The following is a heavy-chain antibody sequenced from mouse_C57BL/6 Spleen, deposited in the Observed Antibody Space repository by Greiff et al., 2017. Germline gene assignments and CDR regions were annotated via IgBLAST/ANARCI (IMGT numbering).Heavy chain of an antibody. D-gene: IGHD1-1*01. Sequence: QVQLKQSGPELVKPGASVKISCKASGYAFSSSWMNWVKQRPGKGLEWIGRIYPGDGDTNYNGKFKGKATLTADKSSSTAYIQLSSLTSEDSAVYFCARDYGSFFDYWGQGTTLTVSS. CDR1: GYAFSSSW. V-gene: IGHV1-82*01. CDR3: ARDYGSFFDY. J-gene: IGHJ2*01. CDR2: IYPGDGDT.